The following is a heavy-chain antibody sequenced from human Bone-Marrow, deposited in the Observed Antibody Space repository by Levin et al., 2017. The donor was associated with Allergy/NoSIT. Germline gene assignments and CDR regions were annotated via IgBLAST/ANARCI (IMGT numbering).Heavy chain of an antibody. Sequence: ASVKVSCTATRFIFSNYWMHWVRQAPGKGLVWVSRIDSDGIRTSYADSVKGRFTISRDSANNTVFLQMNSLTAEDTAVYYCARGGIGTGKGDLGAVYWGQGIPVTVSS. D-gene: IGHD2-21*02. CDR2: IDSDGIRT. V-gene: IGHV3-74*01. CDR1: RFIFSNYW. J-gene: IGHJ4*02. CDR3: ARGGIGTGKGDLGAVY.